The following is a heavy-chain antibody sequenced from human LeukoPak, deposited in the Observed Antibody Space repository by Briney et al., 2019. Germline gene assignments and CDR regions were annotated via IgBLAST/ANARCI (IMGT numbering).Heavy chain of an antibody. J-gene: IGHJ6*03. D-gene: IGHD3-22*01. Sequence: SQTLSLTCAISGDSVSSNSAAWNWIRQSPSRGLEWLGRTYYRSKWYNDYAVSVKSRITINPDTSKNQFSLQLNSVTAADTAVYYCARVISPDSYFYYSEYYYMDVWGKGTTVTVSS. CDR3: ARVISPDSYFYYSEYYYMDV. CDR1: GDSVSSNSAA. CDR2: TYYRSKWYN. V-gene: IGHV6-1*01.